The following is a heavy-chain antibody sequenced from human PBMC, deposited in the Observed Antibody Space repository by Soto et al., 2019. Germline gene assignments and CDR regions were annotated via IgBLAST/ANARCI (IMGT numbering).Heavy chain of an antibody. Sequence: PSETLSLTCAVYGGSFSGYYWTWIRQPPGKGLEWIGEINHSGSTNYKPSLTSRVTISVDTSKNQLSLKMSSVTAADTAVYYCARGRTLITGTYFDDWGQRPLATVSS. CDR1: GGSFSGYY. J-gene: IGHJ4*02. V-gene: IGHV4-34*01. D-gene: IGHD1-20*01. CDR3: ARGRTLITGTYFDD. CDR2: INHSGST.